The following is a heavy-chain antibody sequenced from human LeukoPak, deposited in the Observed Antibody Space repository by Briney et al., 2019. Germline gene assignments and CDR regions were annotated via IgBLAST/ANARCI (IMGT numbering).Heavy chain of an antibody. CDR3: AKEVAFSNGYSSPNHWYDP. D-gene: IGHD2-21*01. CDR1: GFTFSSYA. V-gene: IGHV3-23*01. Sequence: GGSLRLSCAASGFTFSSYAMSWVRQAPGKGLEWVSTITTTGGNTYYADSVKGRFTISRDNSKNTLYVQMNSLRAEDTAMYYCAKEVAFSNGYSSPNHWYDPWGQGTLVTVSS. CDR2: ITTTGGNT. J-gene: IGHJ5*02.